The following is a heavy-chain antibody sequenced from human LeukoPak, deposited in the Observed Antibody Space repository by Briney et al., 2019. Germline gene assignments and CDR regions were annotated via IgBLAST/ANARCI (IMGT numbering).Heavy chain of an antibody. CDR1: GGSISSYY. CDR3: ARGVRAVAGPDY. V-gene: IGHV4-59*01. D-gene: IGHD6-19*01. CDR2: IFYSGST. Sequence: SETLSLTCTVSGGSISSYYWNWIRQPPGKGLEWIGYIFYSGSTNYNPSLKSRVTISIDTSKNHFSLKLSSVTAADTAVYYCARGVRAVAGPDYWGQGTLVTVSS. J-gene: IGHJ4*02.